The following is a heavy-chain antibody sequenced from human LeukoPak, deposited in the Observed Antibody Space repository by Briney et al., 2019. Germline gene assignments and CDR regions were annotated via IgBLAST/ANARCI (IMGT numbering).Heavy chain of an antibody. CDR3: ARGRAGGYSSSYYFDY. D-gene: IGHD6-6*01. J-gene: IGHJ4*02. CDR1: GGTFSSYA. V-gene: IGHV1-2*02. CDR2: INPNSGGT. Sequence: ASVKVSCKASGGTFSSYAISWVRQAPGQGLEWMGWINPNSGGTNYAQKFQGRVTMTRDTSISTAYMELSRLRSDDTAVYYCARGRAGGYSSSYYFDYWGQGTLVTVSS.